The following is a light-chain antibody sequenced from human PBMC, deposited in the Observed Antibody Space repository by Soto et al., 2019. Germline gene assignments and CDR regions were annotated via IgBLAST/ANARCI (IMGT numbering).Light chain of an antibody. CDR3: QQSFSVPPT. J-gene: IGKJ5*01. Sequence: DLQIPPSPSSLSASVGDRVTITCRASQGIRNDLGWYQQKPGKAPKHLIYSTSNLQSGVPSGFSGSGSGTNFSLTVRNLQPEEFATYYCQQSFSVPPTCGQGTRRDIK. CDR1: QGIRND. V-gene: IGKV1-17*02. CDR2: STS.